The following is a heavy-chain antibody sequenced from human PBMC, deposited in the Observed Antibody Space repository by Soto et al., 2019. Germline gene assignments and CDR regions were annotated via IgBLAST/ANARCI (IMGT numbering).Heavy chain of an antibody. CDR3: ARSKGSSWLDYYYYGMDV. CDR2: ISSSSSYT. CDR1: GFTFSDYY. Sequence: QVQLVESGGGLVKPGGSLRLSCAASGFTFSDYYMSWIRQAPGKGLEWVSYISSSSSYTNYADSVKGRFTISRDNAKNSLYLQMNSLRAEDTAVYYCARSKGSSWLDYYYYGMDVWGQGTTVTVSS. J-gene: IGHJ6*02. D-gene: IGHD6-13*01. V-gene: IGHV3-11*06.